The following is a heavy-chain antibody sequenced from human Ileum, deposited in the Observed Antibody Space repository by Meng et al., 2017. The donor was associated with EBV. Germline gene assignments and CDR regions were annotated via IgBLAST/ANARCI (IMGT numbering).Heavy chain of an antibody. CDR3: ARGGWSLDY. Sequence: QPQESGPGAVKPSYTLSFTCTVSVGSVGRYHWGWIRQPPGKGLEWIGYIYYSGSTNYNPSLKSRVTISVDTSKNQFSLNLSSVTAADTAVYYCARGGWSLDYWGQGTLVTVSS. D-gene: IGHD2-15*01. J-gene: IGHJ4*02. CDR2: IYYSGST. CDR1: VGSVGRYH. V-gene: IGHV4-59*08.